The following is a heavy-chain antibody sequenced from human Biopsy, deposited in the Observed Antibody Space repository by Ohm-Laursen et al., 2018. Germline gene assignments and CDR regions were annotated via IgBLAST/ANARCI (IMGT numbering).Heavy chain of an antibody. J-gene: IGHJ6*02. Sequence: SETLSLTCAVYGESFNGYYWSWIRQTPGKGLEWIGEINHSGRTNYNPSLKSRVTISVDTSKNQFSLKVRPVTAADTAVYYCVRGVDYYDPYHYYALDVWGQGTTVTVSS. CDR3: VRGVDYYDPYHYYALDV. CDR1: GESFNGYY. V-gene: IGHV4-34*01. CDR2: INHSGRT. D-gene: IGHD3-22*01.